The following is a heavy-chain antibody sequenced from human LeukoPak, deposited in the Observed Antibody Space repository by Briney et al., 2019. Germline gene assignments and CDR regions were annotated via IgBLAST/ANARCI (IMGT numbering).Heavy chain of an antibody. CDR3: ARDSPQDFWSGYSPLAFDY. Sequence: PGGSLRLSCAASGFTFSSYGMHWVRQAPGKGLEWVAVIWYDGSNKYYADSVKGRFTISRDNSKNTLYLQMNSLRAEDTAVYYCARDSPQDFWSGYSPLAFDYWGQGTLVTVFS. D-gene: IGHD3-3*01. CDR1: GFTFSSYG. J-gene: IGHJ4*02. V-gene: IGHV3-33*08. CDR2: IWYDGSNK.